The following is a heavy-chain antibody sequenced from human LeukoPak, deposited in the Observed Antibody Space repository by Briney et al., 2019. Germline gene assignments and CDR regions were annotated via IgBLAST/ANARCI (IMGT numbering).Heavy chain of an antibody. V-gene: IGHV1-2*02. D-gene: IGHD3-10*01. CDR3: AREEGYGGYMDV. Sequence: ASVKVSCKASGYTFTSYDINWVRQATGQGLEWMGWMNPNSGGTNYAQKFQGRVTMTRDTSISTAYMELSRLRSDDTAVYYCAREEGYGGYMDVWGKGTTVTISS. J-gene: IGHJ6*03. CDR2: MNPNSGGT. CDR1: GYTFTSYD.